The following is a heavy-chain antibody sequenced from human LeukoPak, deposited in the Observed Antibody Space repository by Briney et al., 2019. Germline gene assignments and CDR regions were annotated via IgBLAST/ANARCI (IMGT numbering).Heavy chain of an antibody. CDR2: IYSSRS. D-gene: IGHD1-26*01. Sequence: KPSETLSLTCTVSGASISSYYWSWIRQPAGKGLEWIGRIYSSRSIYNPSLKSRVTMSVDTSKNQFSLKLSSVTAADTAVYYCARAAGRDTTSGLDFDYWGQGTLVTVSS. CDR1: GASISSYY. CDR3: ARAAGRDTTSGLDFDY. V-gene: IGHV4-4*07. J-gene: IGHJ4*02.